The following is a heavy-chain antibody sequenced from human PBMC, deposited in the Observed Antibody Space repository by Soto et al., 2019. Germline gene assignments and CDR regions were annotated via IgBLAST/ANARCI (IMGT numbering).Heavy chain of an antibody. Sequence: SVKVSCKASGGTFSSYAISWVRQAPGQGLEWMGGIIPIFGTANYAQKFQGRVTITADESTSTAYMELSSLRSEDTAVYYCARGGPIAAAGTYWFDPWGQGTLVTVSS. J-gene: IGHJ5*02. V-gene: IGHV1-69*13. CDR2: IIPIFGTA. D-gene: IGHD6-13*01. CDR1: GGTFSSYA. CDR3: ARGGPIAAAGTYWFDP.